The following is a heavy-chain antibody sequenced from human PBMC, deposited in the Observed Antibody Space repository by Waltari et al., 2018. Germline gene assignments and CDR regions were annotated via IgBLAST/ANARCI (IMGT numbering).Heavy chain of an antibody. J-gene: IGHJ3*02. Sequence: QVQLQQWGAGLLKPSETLSLTCAVYGGSFSGYYWSWIRQPPGKGLEWIGEINHSGSTNYNPSLKSRVTISVDTSKNQFSLKLSSVTAADTAVYYCARGGGIAVAGTSAFDIWGQGTMVTVSS. D-gene: IGHD6-19*01. CDR2: INHSGST. V-gene: IGHV4-34*01. CDR1: GGSFSGYY. CDR3: ARGGGIAVAGTSAFDI.